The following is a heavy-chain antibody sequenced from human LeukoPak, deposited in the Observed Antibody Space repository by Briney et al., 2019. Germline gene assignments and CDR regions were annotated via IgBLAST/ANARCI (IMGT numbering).Heavy chain of an antibody. CDR3: ASGPTLGTTHPYFDY. Sequence: GSSVKVSCKASGGTFSSYDISWVRQAPGQRLEWMGWINPSNGGTNYAQRFQGRVAMTRDTSISTAYMEMSRLTFDDTAVYYCASGPTLGTTHPYFDYWGQGTLVTVSS. V-gene: IGHV1-2*02. D-gene: IGHD1-1*01. CDR1: GGTFSSYD. J-gene: IGHJ4*02. CDR2: INPSNGGT.